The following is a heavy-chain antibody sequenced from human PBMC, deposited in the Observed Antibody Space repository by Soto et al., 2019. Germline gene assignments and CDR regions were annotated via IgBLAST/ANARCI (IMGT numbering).Heavy chain of an antibody. J-gene: IGHJ4*01. CDR2: IDPSDSYT. CDR3: ARRMQMATIDFDY. CDR1: GYSFTSYW. Sequence: GESLKISCKGSGYSFTSYWISWVRQMPGKGLEWMGRIDPSDSYTNYSPSFQGHVTISADKSISTAYLQWSSLKASDTAMYYCARRMQMATIDFDYWGQGTLVTAPQ. V-gene: IGHV5-10-1*01. D-gene: IGHD5-12*01.